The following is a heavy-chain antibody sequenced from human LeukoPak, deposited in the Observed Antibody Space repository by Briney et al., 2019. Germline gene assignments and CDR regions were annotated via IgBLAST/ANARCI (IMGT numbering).Heavy chain of an antibody. CDR3: AKFSEYDFWRGYFY. V-gene: IGHV3-23*01. CDR1: EFTFSSYA. D-gene: IGHD3-3*01. CDR2: ISGNGGKT. Sequence: GGSLRLSCAASEFTFSSYAMSWVRQAPGKGLDWVSTISGNGGKTYYADSVKGRFTISRDNSKNTVYLQMNSLRAEDTAIYSCAKFSEYDFWRGYFYWGQGTLVTVSS. J-gene: IGHJ4*02.